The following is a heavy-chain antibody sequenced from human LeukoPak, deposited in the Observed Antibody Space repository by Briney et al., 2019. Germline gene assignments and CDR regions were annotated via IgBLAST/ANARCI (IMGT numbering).Heavy chain of an antibody. J-gene: IGHJ4*02. D-gene: IGHD5-18*01. V-gene: IGHV4-59*01. CDR3: ARARGAMGYYFDY. CDR2: IYYSGST. CDR1: GGSISSYY. Sequence: SETLSPTCTVSGGSISSYYWSWIRQPPGKGLEWIGYIYYSGSTNYNPSLKRRITISVDTSKNQFSLKLTSVTAADTAVYYCARARGAMGYYFDYWGQGTLVTVSS.